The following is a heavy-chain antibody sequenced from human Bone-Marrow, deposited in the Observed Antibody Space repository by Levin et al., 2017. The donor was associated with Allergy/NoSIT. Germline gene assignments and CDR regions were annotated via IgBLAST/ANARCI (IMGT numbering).Heavy chain of an antibody. CDR3: ARRRGGNSDYDWGAFDI. Sequence: PSETLSLTCTVSGDSINSDNWSWIRQSPGKGLECIGYISYSGRTKYNPSLRSRVTMSVDTSKNQFSLKLNSVTAADTAVYYCARRRGGNSDYDWGAFDIWGQGTMVTVSS. CDR1: GDSINSDN. V-gene: IGHV4-59*08. J-gene: IGHJ3*02. CDR2: ISYSGRT. D-gene: IGHD5-12*01.